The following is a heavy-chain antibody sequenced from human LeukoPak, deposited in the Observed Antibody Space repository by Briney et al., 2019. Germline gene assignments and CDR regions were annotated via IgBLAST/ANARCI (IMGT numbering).Heavy chain of an antibody. CDR3: ARAVGSGWSSPGDY. CDR2: IDHSRST. Sequence: KPSETLSLPCTVSGGSVIITSYYWGWIRQPPGKGPVWIGSIDHSRSTYHNPSLKSLDTISVDTSKTQFSLRVSSVTAADTAVYYCARAVGSGWSSPGDYWGQGTLVSVST. V-gene: IGHV4-39*01. J-gene: IGHJ4*02. D-gene: IGHD6-19*01. CDR1: GGSVIITSYY.